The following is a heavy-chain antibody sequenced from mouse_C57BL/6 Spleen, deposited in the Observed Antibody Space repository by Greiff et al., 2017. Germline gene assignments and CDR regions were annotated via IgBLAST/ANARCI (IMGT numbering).Heavy chain of an antibody. V-gene: IGHV6-3*01. CDR3: TGIYDGLRYYFDY. Sequence: EVKVEESGGGLVQPGGSMKLSCVASGFTFSNYWMNWVRQSPEKGLEWVAQIRLKSDNYATHYAESVKGRFTISRDDSKSSVYLQMNNLRAEDTGIYYCTGIYDGLRYYFDYWGQGTTLTVSS. J-gene: IGHJ2*01. D-gene: IGHD2-3*01. CDR1: GFTFSNYW. CDR2: IRLKSDNYAT.